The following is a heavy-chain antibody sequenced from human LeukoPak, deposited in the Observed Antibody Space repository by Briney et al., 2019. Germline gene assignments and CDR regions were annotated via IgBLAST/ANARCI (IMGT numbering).Heavy chain of an antibody. Sequence: PGGSLRLSCAASGFTFSSYGMPWVRQAPGKGLEWVAVIWYDGSNKYYADSVKGRFTISRDNSKNTLYLQMNSLRAEDTAVYYCARDGLVGRAFMDYWGQGTLVTVSS. CDR1: GFTFSSYG. D-gene: IGHD6-13*01. CDR2: IWYDGSNK. J-gene: IGHJ4*02. CDR3: ARDGLVGRAFMDY. V-gene: IGHV3-33*01.